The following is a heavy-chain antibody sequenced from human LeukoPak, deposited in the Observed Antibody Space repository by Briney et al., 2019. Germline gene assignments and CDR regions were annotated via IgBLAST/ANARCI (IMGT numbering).Heavy chain of an antibody. V-gene: IGHV3-48*03. CDR1: GFSLSLYN. Sequence: GGSLRLSCAASGFSLSLYNVDWVRQKPGKGLEWISTIVSSDGTKYYAASVRGRLLVSRDNAKNSFSLQMNRLRGDDTAFYFCARSLGLTSTPFDLWGRGALVTVSA. J-gene: IGHJ4*02. CDR2: IVSSDGTK. CDR3: ARSLGLTSTPFDL. D-gene: IGHD1-14*01.